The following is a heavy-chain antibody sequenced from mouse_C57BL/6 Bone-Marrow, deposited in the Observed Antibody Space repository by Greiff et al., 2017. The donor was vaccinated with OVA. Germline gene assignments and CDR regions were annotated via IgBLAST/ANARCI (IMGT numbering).Heavy chain of an antibody. CDR3: ARGNSGYGWYFDV. CDR2: ISDVGSYT. V-gene: IGHV5-4*03. Sequence: EVKLVESGGGLVKPGGSLKLSCAASGFTFSIYAMSWVRQTPEKRLEWVATISDVGSYTYYPDNVKGRFTISRDNAKNNLYLQMSHLKSEDTAMYYCARGNSGYGWYFDVWGTGTTVTVSS. CDR1: GFTFSIYA. J-gene: IGHJ1*03. D-gene: IGHD3-2*02.